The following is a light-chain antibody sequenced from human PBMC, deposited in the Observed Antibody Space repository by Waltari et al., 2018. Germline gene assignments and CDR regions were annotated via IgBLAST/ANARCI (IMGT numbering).Light chain of an antibody. J-gene: IGKJ5*01. Sequence: EIVLTQSPATLSLSPGERATLSCRASQSVSSYLAWYQQKPGQAPRLLIYDASNRATGIPARFSGSASGTDFTLTISSLEPEDFAVYYCQQRSNWPPEITFGQGTRLEIK. V-gene: IGKV3-11*01. CDR1: QSVSSY. CDR2: DAS. CDR3: QQRSNWPPEIT.